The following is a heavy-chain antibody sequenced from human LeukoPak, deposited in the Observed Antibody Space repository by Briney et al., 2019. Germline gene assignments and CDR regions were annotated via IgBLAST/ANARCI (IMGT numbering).Heavy chain of an antibody. CDR1: GFTFSSYE. V-gene: IGHV3-48*03. CDR2: ISSSGSTI. J-gene: IGHJ4*02. D-gene: IGHD1-7*01. CDR3: ARDRGLELLNY. Sequence: PGGPLRLSCAASGFTFSSYEVNWVRQAPGKGLEWVSYISSSGSTIYYADSVKGRFTISRDNAKNSLYLQMNSLRAEDTAVYYCARDRGLELLNYWGQGTLVTVSS.